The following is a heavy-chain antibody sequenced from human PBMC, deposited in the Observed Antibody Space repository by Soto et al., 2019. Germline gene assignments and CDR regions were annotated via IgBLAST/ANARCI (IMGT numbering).Heavy chain of an antibody. V-gene: IGHV3-48*02. J-gene: IGHJ6*02. CDR3: ARDRCTNGVCLEEYYYYYGMDV. Sequence: GGSLRLSCAASGFTFSSYSMNWVRQAPGKGLEWVSYISSSSSTIYYADSVKGRFTISRDNAKNSLYLQMNSLRDEDTAVYYCARDRCTNGVCLEEYYYYYGMDVWGQGTTVTVSS. CDR2: ISSSSSTI. CDR1: GFTFSSYS. D-gene: IGHD2-8*01.